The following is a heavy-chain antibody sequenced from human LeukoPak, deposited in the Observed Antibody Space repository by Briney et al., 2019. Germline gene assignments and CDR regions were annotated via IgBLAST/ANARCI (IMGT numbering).Heavy chain of an antibody. Sequence: SGGSLRLPCTTSGFTCADHPMTWFRRAPGKGRGGVGFIRGKQYDGTTEYAASVRGRFTISRKDSKSVANLQMNSLKTEDTAVYYCTGGNWNPGYWGQGTLVTVSS. J-gene: IGHJ4*02. D-gene: IGHD1-20*01. CDR1: GFTCADHP. CDR3: TGGNWNPGY. V-gene: IGHV3-49*03. CDR2: IRGKQYDGTT.